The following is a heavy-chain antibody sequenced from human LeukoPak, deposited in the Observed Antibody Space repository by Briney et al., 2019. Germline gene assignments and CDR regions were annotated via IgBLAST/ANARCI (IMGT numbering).Heavy chain of an antibody. CDR2: INTNTGNP. CDR3: ARVGTYGDPQLDDY. CDR1: GYTFTSYA. D-gene: IGHD4-17*01. V-gene: IGHV7-4-1*02. Sequence: ASVKVSCKASGYTFTSYAMNWVRQAPGQGLEWMGWINTNTGNPTYAQGFTGRFVLSLDTSVSTAYLQISSLKAEDTAVYYCARVGTYGDPQLDDYWGQGTLVTVSS. J-gene: IGHJ4*02.